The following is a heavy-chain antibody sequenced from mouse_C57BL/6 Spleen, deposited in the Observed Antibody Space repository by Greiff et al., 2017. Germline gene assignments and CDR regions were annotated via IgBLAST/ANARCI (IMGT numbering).Heavy chain of an antibody. D-gene: IGHD3-2*02. CDR2: IYPGDGDT. CDR3: ARSDSSGYHYYAMDY. CDR1: GYAFSSSW. V-gene: IGHV1-82*01. J-gene: IGHJ4*01. Sequence: VQRVESGPELVKPGASVKISCKASGYAFSSSWMNWVKQRPGKGLEWIGRIYPGDGDTNYNGKFKGKATLTADKSSSTAYMQLSSLTSEDSAVYFCARSDSSGYHYYAMDYWGQGTSVTVSS.